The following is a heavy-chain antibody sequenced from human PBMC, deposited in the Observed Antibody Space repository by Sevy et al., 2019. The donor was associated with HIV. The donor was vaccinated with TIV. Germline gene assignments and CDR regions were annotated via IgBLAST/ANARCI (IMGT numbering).Heavy chain of an antibody. CDR3: ASLYYYDSSGYFPGLRSFDI. D-gene: IGHD3-22*01. V-gene: IGHV3-53*01. CDR2: IYSGGST. Sequence: GGSLRLSCAASGFTVSSNYMSWVRQAPGKGLEWVSVIYSGGSTYYADSVKGRFSISRDNSKNTRYLQMNSLRAEETAVYYCASLYYYDSSGYFPGLRSFDIWGQGTMVTVSS. CDR1: GFTVSSNY. J-gene: IGHJ3*02.